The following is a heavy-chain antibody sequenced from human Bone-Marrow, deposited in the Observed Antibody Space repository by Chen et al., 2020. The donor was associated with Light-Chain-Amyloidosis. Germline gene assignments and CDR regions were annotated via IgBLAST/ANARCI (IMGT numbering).Heavy chain of an antibody. Sequence: EEHLVESGGGLVQPGRSLRLSCEASGFTFDDYAMHWVRQAPGKGLEWVSGISWNSGSIGYADSVKGRFTISRDNSKNTLYLQMNSLRAEDTAVYYCAKDVDRRLGYYYYMDVWGKGTTVTVSS. CDR1: GFTFDDYA. CDR3: AKDVDRRLGYYYYMDV. J-gene: IGHJ6*03. V-gene: IGHV3-9*01. D-gene: IGHD6-19*01. CDR2: ISWNSGSI.